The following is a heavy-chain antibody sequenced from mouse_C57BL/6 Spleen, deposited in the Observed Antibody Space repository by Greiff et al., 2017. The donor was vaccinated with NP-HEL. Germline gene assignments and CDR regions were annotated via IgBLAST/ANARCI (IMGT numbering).Heavy chain of an antibody. CDR3: ARGDDGYPYFDY. D-gene: IGHD2-3*01. J-gene: IGHJ2*01. CDR1: GYTFTSYW. V-gene: IGHV1-52*01. CDR2: IDPSDSET. Sequence: QVQLQQPGAELVRPGSSVKLSCKASGYTFTSYWMHWVKQRPIQGLEWIGNIDPSDSETHYNQKFKDKATLTVDKSSSTAYMQLSSLTSEDSAVYDCARGDDGYPYFDYWGQGTTLTVSS.